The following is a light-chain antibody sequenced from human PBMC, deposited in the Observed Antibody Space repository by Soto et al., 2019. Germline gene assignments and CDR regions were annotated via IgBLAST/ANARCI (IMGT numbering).Light chain of an antibody. Sequence: QSALTQPASVSGSPGQSITISCTGTSSDVGGYNYVSWYQQHPGKAPKLMIYDVNNRPSGVSNRFSGCKSGNTAALTFSVLEGEDEVDYYCSSYSSRSLYVFGTGTKLTVL. CDR3: SSYSSRSLYV. CDR2: DVN. J-gene: IGLJ1*01. CDR1: SSDVGGYNY. V-gene: IGLV2-14*01.